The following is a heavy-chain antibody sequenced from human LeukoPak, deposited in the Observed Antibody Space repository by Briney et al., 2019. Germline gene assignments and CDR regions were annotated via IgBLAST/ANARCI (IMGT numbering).Heavy chain of an antibody. Sequence: GASVKVSCKASGYTFTGYYMHWVRQAPGQGLEWMGWINPNSGGTNYAQKFQGRVTMTRDTSISTAYMELGRLRSDDTAVYYCARALTMIVVVITNGGYFFAYWGQGTLVTVSS. J-gene: IGHJ4*02. V-gene: IGHV1-2*02. D-gene: IGHD3-22*01. CDR3: ARALTMIVVVITNGGYFFAY. CDR2: INPNSGGT. CDR1: GYTFTGYY.